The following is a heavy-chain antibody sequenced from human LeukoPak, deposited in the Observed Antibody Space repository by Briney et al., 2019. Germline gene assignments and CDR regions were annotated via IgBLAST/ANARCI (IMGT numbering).Heavy chain of an antibody. J-gene: IGHJ4*02. CDR2: IYYSGST. D-gene: IGHD4-17*01. Sequence: SETLSLTCTVSGGSISSYYWSWIRQPPGKGLEWIGYIYYSGSTYYNPSLKSRLTISVDTSKNQFSLKLSSVTAADTAVYYCARERFYGDFFDYWGQGTLVTVSS. CDR1: GGSISSYY. V-gene: IGHV4-59*12. CDR3: ARERFYGDFFDY.